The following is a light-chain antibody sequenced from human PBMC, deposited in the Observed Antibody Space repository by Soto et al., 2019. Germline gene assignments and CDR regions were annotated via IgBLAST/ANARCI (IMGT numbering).Light chain of an antibody. Sequence: EIVMTQSPDTLSVSPGERATLSCRASQSVSGNLAWYQQKPGQAPRLLIYGAATRATGIPARFSGSGSGTEFTLTISSLQSEDFAVYYCQQYNNWPPLTFGGGTKVEIK. CDR2: GAA. CDR3: QQYNNWPPLT. CDR1: QSVSGN. J-gene: IGKJ4*01. V-gene: IGKV3-15*01.